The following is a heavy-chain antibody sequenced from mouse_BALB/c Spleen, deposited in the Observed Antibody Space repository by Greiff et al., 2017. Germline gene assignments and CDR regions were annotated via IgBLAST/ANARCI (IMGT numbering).Heavy chain of an antibody. CDR1: GFTFSSFG. CDR3: ARSYRPYAMDY. CDR2: ISSGSSTI. J-gene: IGHJ4*01. V-gene: IGHV5-17*02. Sequence: EVKLEESGGGLVQPGGSRKLSCAASGFTFSSFGMHWVRQAPEKGLEWVAYISSGSSTIYYADTVKGRFTISRDNPKNTLFLQMTSLRSEDTAMYYCARSYRPYAMDYWGQGTSVTVSS. D-gene: IGHD2-14*01.